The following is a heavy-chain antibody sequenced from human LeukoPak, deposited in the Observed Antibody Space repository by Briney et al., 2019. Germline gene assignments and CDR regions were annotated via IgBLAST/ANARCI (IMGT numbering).Heavy chain of an antibody. J-gene: IGHJ4*02. D-gene: IGHD3-22*01. V-gene: IGHV4-4*07. Sequence: SETLSLTCTVSGGSISSYYWSWIRQPAGKGLEWIGRIYTSGSTNYNPSLKSRVTMSVDTSKNQFSLKLSSVTAADTAVYYCARVTHYYDSSGYEYYFDYWGQGTLVTVS. CDR3: ARVTHYYDSSGYEYYFDY. CDR2: IYTSGST. CDR1: GGSISSYY.